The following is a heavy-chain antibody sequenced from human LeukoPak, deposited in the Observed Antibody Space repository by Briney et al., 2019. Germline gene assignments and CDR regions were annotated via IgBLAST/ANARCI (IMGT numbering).Heavy chain of an antibody. CDR2: IYHTGST. CDR1: GVSISSYY. J-gene: IGHJ4*02. V-gene: IGHV4-59*01. D-gene: IGHD6-25*01. CDR3: ARRGRNSSGWQDYL. Sequence: SETLCLTCTASGVSISSYYWSWIRQPPGKGLEWIANIYHTGSTNYNPSLSRRVTISIDTAKNQFSLKLTSVTAADTAVYYCARRGRNSSGWQDYLWGQGTLVTVSS.